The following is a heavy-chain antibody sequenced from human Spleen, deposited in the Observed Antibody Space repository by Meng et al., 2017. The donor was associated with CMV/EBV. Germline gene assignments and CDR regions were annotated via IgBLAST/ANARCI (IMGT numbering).Heavy chain of an antibody. CDR2: ISYDGSNK. J-gene: IGHJ3*02. D-gene: IGHD6-19*01. V-gene: IGHV3-30*04. CDR3: ARDPVAAIEKNAFDI. CDR1: GFTFSSYA. Sequence: GGSLRLSCAASGFTFSSYAMHWVRQAPGKGLEWVAVISYDGSNKYYADSVKGRFTISRDNSKNTLYLQMNSLRAEDTAVYYCARDPVAAIEKNAFDIWGQGTMVTVSS.